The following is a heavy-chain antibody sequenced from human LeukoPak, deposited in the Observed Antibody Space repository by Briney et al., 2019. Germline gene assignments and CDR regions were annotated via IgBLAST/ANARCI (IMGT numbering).Heavy chain of an antibody. CDR3: ASFAGVRDY. V-gene: IGHV3-48*03. Sequence: PGGSLRLSCAASGFTFSSYEMNWVRQAPGKGLEWVSYISSSGSTIYYADAVKGRFTISRDNAKNSLYLQMNSLRAEDTAVYYCASFAGVRDYWGQGTLVTVSS. CDR1: GFTFSSYE. J-gene: IGHJ4*02. D-gene: IGHD3-10*02. CDR2: ISSSGSTI.